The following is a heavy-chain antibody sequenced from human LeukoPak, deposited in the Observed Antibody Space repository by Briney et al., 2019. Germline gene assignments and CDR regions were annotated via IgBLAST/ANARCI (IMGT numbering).Heavy chain of an antibody. Sequence: GGSLRLSCAASGFTVSSNYMSWLRQAPGKGLEWVSVIYSGGSTYYADSVKGRFTISRDNSKNTLYLQMNSLRAEDTAVYYCARSRDSGSYYHYYFDHWGQGTLVTVSS. V-gene: IGHV3-53*01. D-gene: IGHD3-10*01. CDR1: GFTVSSNY. CDR2: IYSGGST. CDR3: ARSRDSGSYYHYYFDH. J-gene: IGHJ4*02.